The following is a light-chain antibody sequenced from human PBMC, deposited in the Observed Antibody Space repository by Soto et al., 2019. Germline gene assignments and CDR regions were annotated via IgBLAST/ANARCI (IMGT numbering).Light chain of an antibody. CDR2: EVS. J-gene: IGKJ4*01. CDR1: QTVSSS. V-gene: IGKV3-11*01. Sequence: EIVLTQSPATLSLSPGERATLSCRASQTVSSSLAWYQQKPGQAPRLLIYEVSNRATGIPARFSGSGSGADFTLTISSLAPGDFALYYCQQHINWPLTFGGGTKV. CDR3: QQHINWPLT.